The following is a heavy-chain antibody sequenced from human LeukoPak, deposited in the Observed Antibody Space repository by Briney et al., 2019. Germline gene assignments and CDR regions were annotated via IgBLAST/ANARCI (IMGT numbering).Heavy chain of an antibody. CDR1: GFTFSSYD. J-gene: IGHJ4*02. V-gene: IGHV3-23*01. CDR2: ISGGGNT. CDR3: GRDGWEIRLATGY. Sequence: PGGSLRLSCAASGFTFSSYDMSWVRQVPGKGLEWVSGISGGGNTFYSDAVKGRFTISRDNSKNTLFLEMNSLRADDTAVYYCGRDGWEIRLATGYWGQGTLVTVSS. D-gene: IGHD1-26*01.